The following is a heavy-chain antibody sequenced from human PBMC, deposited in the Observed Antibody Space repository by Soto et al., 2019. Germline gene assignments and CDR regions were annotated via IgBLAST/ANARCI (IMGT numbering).Heavy chain of an antibody. V-gene: IGHV3-23*01. Sequence: EVQLLESGGALVQPGGSLRLSCVASGFSFSTYAMNWVRQAPGKGLEWVSVIVGNGGGIFYADSVKGRFTISRDNSKDTVYLQMNRLRAEDTAMYYCAKDYRPDGRYDLDHWGQGTLVTVSS. D-gene: IGHD5-12*01. CDR3: AKDYRPDGRYDLDH. CDR1: GFSFSTYA. CDR2: IVGNGGGI. J-gene: IGHJ4*02.